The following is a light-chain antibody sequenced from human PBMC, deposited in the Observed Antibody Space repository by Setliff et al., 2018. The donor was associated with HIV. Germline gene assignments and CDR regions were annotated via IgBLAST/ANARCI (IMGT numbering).Light chain of an antibody. CDR2: EVS. J-gene: IGLJ1*01. CDR1: SSDVGGYNY. CDR3: YSYAGSTTSYV. V-gene: IGLV2-23*02. Sequence: QSALTQPASVSGSPGQSITISCTGSSSDVGGYNYVSWYQQHPGKAPKLMIYEVSNRPSGVSNRFSGSKSGNTASLTISGLQADDETDYYCYSYAGSTTSYVLGTGTKV.